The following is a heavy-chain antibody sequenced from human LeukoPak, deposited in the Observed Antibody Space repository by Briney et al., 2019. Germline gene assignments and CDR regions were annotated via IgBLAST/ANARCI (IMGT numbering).Heavy chain of an antibody. D-gene: IGHD4-17*01. Sequence: GSLRLSCAASGFTFSSDWMSWVRQAPGKGLEWVANINEDGSERHYVDSVKGRFTISRDNAKNSLYLQMNSLRDEDTAVYYCAKESDYGDYVGYWGQGTLVTVSS. V-gene: IGHV3-7*01. CDR2: INEDGSER. CDR3: AKESDYGDYVGY. J-gene: IGHJ4*02. CDR1: GFTFSSDW.